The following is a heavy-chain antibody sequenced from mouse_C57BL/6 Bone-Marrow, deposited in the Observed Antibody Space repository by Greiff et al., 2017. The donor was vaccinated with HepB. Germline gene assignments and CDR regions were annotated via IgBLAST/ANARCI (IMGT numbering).Heavy chain of an antibody. CDR1: GYAFSSSW. CDR3: AKYGLFAY. Sequence: VQRVESGPELVKPGASVKISCKASGYAFSSSWMNWVKQRPGKGLEWIGRIYPGDGDTNYNGKFKGKATLTADKSSSTAYMQLSSLTSEDSAVYFCAKYGLFAYWAKGLWSLSLQ. D-gene: IGHD2-10*02. J-gene: IGHJ3*01. CDR2: IYPGDGDT. V-gene: IGHV1-82*01.